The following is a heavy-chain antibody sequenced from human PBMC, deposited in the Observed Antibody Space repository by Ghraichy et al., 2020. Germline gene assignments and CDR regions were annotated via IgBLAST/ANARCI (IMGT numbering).Heavy chain of an antibody. CDR1: GGSLSSYY. CDR3: AGRALRFLVWVSVLQPVADD. D-gene: IGHD3-3*01. J-gene: IGHJ4*02. CDR2: IYTSGST. V-gene: IGHV4-4*07. Sequence: SQTLSLTCTVSGGSLSSYYWSWIRQPAGKGLEWIGHIYTSGSTNYNPSLKSRVTISVDTSKNQFSLKLSSVTAADTAVYYCAGRALRFLVWVSVLQPVADDWGQGTLLTVSS.